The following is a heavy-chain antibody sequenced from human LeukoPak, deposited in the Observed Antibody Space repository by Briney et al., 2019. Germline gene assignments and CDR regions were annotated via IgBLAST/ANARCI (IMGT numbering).Heavy chain of an antibody. Sequence: ASVKVSCKASGYTFTGYYMHWLRQAPGQGLEWMGWINPNSGGTNYAQKFQGRVTMTRDTSISTAYMELSRLRYDDTAVYYCARGANWGTADYWGQGTLVIVSS. CDR3: ARGANWGTADY. CDR2: INPNSGGT. J-gene: IGHJ4*02. CDR1: GYTFTGYY. D-gene: IGHD7-27*01. V-gene: IGHV1-2*02.